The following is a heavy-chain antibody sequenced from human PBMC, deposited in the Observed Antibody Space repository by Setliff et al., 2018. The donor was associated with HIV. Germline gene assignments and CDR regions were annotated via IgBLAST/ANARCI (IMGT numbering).Heavy chain of an antibody. CDR3: ARGAGWSAPSDY. CDR2: INAGNGHT. J-gene: IGHJ4*02. V-gene: IGHV1-3*01. Sequence: ASVKVSCKASGYTFTSYALHWVRQAPGQRLEWMGWINAGNGHTKYSQKFQGRVSITRDTSASTAYMELSSLRSEDTAVYFCARGAGWSAPSDYWGQGTLVTVSS. CDR1: GYTFTSYA. D-gene: IGHD3-3*01.